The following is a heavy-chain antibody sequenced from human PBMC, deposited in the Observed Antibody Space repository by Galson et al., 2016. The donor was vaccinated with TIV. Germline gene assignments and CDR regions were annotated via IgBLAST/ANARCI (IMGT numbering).Heavy chain of an antibody. D-gene: IGHD1-7*01. CDR1: GFTFSSYA. V-gene: IGHV3-23*01. Sequence: SLRLSCAASGFTFSSYAMNWVRQAPGKGPEWVSAISAGGGNEYYADSVKGRFTISRDNSQNTLYLQMNSLRAEDSAVYYCAKSTNWNYLYYFDYWGQGALVTVSS. CDR2: ISAGGGNE. CDR3: AKSTNWNYLYYFDY. J-gene: IGHJ4*02.